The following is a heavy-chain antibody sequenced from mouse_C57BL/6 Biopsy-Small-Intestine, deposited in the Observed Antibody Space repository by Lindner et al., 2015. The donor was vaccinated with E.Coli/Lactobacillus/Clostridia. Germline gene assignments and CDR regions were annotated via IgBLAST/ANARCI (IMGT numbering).Heavy chain of an antibody. CDR3: ARVRVVDYAMDY. CDR1: GYTFSSYW. V-gene: IGHV1-80*01. D-gene: IGHD1-3*01. J-gene: IGHJ4*01. CDR2: IYPRSGNT. Sequence: VQLQESGAELVKPGASVKISCKASGYTFSSYWMNWVKQRPGKGLEWIGDIYPRSGNTYYNEKFKGKATLTADKSSSTAYMELRSLTSEDSAVYFCARVRVVDYAMDYWGQGTSVTVSS.